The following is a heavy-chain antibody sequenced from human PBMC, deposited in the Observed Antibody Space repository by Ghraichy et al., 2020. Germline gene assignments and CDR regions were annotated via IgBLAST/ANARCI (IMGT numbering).Heavy chain of an antibody. D-gene: IGHD3-22*01. J-gene: IGHJ6*02. CDR3: AKDRGFGYYYDTSGSYGLDV. CDR2: ISYDGNNK. V-gene: IGHV3-30*18. Sequence: ALRLSCAASGFTFSSNGVHWVRQAPGKGLEWVAVISYDGNNKYYADSVKGRFTISRDISKNTLYLQMNSLRAEDTAVYYCAKDRGFGYYYDTSGSYGLDVWGQGTTVTVSS. CDR1: GFTFSSNG.